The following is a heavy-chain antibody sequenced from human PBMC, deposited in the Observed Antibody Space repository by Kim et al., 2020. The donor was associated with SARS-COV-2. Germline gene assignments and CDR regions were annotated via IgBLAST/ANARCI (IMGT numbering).Heavy chain of an antibody. Sequence: NSDPALKSRVTISVDTSKAQFSLKLSSGTAADTAVYYCARSSGWMQPIDYWGQGTLVTVSS. J-gene: IGHJ4*02. V-gene: IGHV4-34*01. CDR3: ARSSGWMQPIDY. D-gene: IGHD6-19*01.